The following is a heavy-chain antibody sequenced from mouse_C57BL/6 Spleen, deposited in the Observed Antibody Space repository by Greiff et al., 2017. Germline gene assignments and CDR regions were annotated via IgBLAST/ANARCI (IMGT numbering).Heavy chain of an antibody. D-gene: IGHD2-4*01. J-gene: IGHJ4*01. Sequence: VQLQQSRAELVKPGASVKICCKASGYACSSYWMNWVKQRPGKGIEWIGQIYPGDGDTNYNGKFKGKATLTADKSSSTAYMQLSSLTSEDSAVYFCARTSTMITTGFAMGYWGQGTPVTVSS. V-gene: IGHV1-80*01. CDR1: GYACSSYW. CDR3: ARTSTMITTGFAMGY. CDR2: IYPGDGDT.